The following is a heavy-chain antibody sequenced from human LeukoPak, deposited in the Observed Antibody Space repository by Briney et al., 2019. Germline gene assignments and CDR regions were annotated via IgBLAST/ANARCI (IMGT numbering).Heavy chain of an antibody. CDR2: IRYDGSNK. J-gene: IGHJ4*02. CDR3: AKDPRYGSGSYYDYFDY. D-gene: IGHD3-10*01. V-gene: IGHV3-30*02. Sequence: GGSLRLSCAASGFTFSSYGMHWVRQAPGKGLEGVAFIRYDGSNKYYADSVKGRFTISRDNSKNTLYLQMNSLRAEDTAVYYCAKDPRYGSGSYYDYFDYWGQGTLVTVSS. CDR1: GFTFSSYG.